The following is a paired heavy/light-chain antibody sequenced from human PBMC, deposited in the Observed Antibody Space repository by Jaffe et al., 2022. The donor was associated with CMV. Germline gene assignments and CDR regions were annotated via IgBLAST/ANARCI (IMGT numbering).Light chain of an antibody. CDR3: QQVLSFPPT. CDR1: RGVSNW. V-gene: IGKV1D-12*01. CDR2: EAS. J-gene: IGKJ4*01. Sequence: DIQMTQSPSSVSASVGDRVTITCRASRGVSNWLAWYQQKPGKAPKLLLYEASNLQSGVPPRFSGSGSGTDFTLTISSLQPEDFATYYCQQVLSFPPTFGGGTKIEIK.
Heavy chain of an antibody. CDR1: GFTVSSNY. CDR2: MYAGGNT. CDR3: AGAAIFGDIIKNYYYMDV. Sequence: EAQLVESGGGLVQPGGSLRLSCAATGFTVSSNYISWVRQAPGKGLEWVSVMYAGGNTHYADSVKDRFTVSRDSSKNTLYLQMDSLRAEDTAVYYCAGAAIFGDIIKNYYYMDVWGRGTTVTVS. D-gene: IGHD3-3*01. J-gene: IGHJ6*03. V-gene: IGHV3-66*01.